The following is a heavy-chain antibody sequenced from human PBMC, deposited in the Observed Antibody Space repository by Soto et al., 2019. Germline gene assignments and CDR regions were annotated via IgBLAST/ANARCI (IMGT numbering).Heavy chain of an antibody. D-gene: IGHD2-2*01. V-gene: IGHV1-3*01. CDR2: INAGNGNT. CDR3: ARDLQDIVLVPAAPRGNNEYNWFDP. J-gene: IGHJ5*02. Sequence: ASVKVSCKASGYTFTSYAMHWVRQAPGQRLEWMGWINAGNGNTKYSQKFQGRVTITRDKSTSTAYMELSSLRSEDTAVYYCARDLQDIVLVPAAPRGNNEYNWFDPWGQGTLVTASS. CDR1: GYTFTSYA.